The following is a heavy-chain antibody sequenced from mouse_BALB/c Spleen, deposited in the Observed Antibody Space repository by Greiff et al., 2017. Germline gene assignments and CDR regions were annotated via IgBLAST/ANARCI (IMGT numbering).Heavy chain of an antibody. D-gene: IGHD4-1*01. CDR2: IRNKANGYTT. V-gene: IGHV7-3*02. CDR3: ARDNWGFDY. Sequence: EVKLMESGGGLVQPGGSLRLSCATSGFTFTDYYMSWVRQPPGKALEWLGFIRNKANGYTTEYSASVKGRFTISRDNSQSILYLQMNTLRAEDSATYYCARDNWGFDYWGQGTTLTVSS. CDR1: GFTFTDYY. J-gene: IGHJ2*01.